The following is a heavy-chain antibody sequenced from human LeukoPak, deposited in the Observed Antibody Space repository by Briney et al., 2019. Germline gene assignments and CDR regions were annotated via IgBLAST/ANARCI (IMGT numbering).Heavy chain of an antibody. CDR1: GFTYSSYG. Sequence: LGGSLRLSCAASGFTYSSYGMHWVRQAPGKGLEWVAFIRYDGSNKYYADSVKGRFTISRDNSKNTLYLQMNGLRAEDTAVYYCAKDGDFWSGYYSRWFYFDYWGQGPMVTVSS. CDR3: AKDGDFWSGYYSRWFYFDY. D-gene: IGHD3-3*01. V-gene: IGHV3-30*02. J-gene: IGHJ4*02. CDR2: IRYDGSNK.